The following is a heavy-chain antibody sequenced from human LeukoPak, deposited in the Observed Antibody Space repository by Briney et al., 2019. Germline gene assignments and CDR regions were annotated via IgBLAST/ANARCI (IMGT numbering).Heavy chain of an antibody. CDR3: ARGPYTSSNYFDY. Sequence: GGSLRLSCAASGFTFSSYGMHWVRQAPGKGLEWVAFIRYDGSNKYYADSVKGRFTISRDNAKNSLYLQMNSLRAEDTAVYYCARGPYTSSNYFDYWGQGTLVTVSS. CDR2: IRYDGSNK. J-gene: IGHJ4*02. V-gene: IGHV3-30*02. CDR1: GFTFSSYG. D-gene: IGHD6-6*01.